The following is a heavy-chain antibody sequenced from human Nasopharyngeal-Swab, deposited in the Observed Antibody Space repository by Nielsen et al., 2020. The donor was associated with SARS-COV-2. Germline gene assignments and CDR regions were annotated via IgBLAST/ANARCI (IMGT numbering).Heavy chain of an antibody. D-gene: IGHD3-16*01. CDR2: LSASGGRT. CDR3: AKDLWPPYGMDV. J-gene: IGHJ6*02. V-gene: IGHV3-23*01. Sequence: GGSLRLSCAASGFRFSSYAMSWVRQAPGKGLAWVSALSASGGRTYYADSVKGRFTISRDTSKDTLYLHMNSLRAEDSAVYYCAKDLWPPYGMDVWGQGTTVTVSS. CDR1: GFRFSSYA.